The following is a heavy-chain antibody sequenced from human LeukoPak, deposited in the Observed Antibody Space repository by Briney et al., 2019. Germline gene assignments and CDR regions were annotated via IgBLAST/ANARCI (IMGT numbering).Heavy chain of an antibody. D-gene: IGHD2/OR15-2a*01. CDR2: FGPSGSTI. CDR1: GFSFSDYE. CDR3: ARDISAAGHYYHYYTMDV. J-gene: IGHJ6*02. V-gene: IGHV3-48*03. Sequence: GGSLRLSCAASGFSFSDYEMNWVRQAPGEGREWVSYFGPSGSTIFYADSVKGRFTVSRDNAKKSLYLQMDSLRADDTAVYYCARDISAAGHYYHYYTMDVWGQGTTVTVSS.